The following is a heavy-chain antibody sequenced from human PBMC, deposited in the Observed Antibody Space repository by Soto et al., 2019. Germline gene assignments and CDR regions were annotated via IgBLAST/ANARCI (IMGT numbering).Heavy chain of an antibody. CDR3: ARGAISYSYGLYY. J-gene: IGHJ4*02. V-gene: IGHV4-34*01. D-gene: IGHD5-18*01. CDR1: GGSFSGYY. Sequence: PSETLSLTCAVYGGSFSGYYWSWIRQPPGKGLEWIGEINHSGSTNYNPSLKSRVTISVDTSKNQFSLKLSSVTAADTAVYYCARGAISYSYGLYYWGQGTLVTVSS. CDR2: INHSGST.